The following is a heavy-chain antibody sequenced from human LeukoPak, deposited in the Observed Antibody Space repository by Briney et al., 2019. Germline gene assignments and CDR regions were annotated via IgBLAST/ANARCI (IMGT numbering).Heavy chain of an antibody. Sequence: GGSLRLSCAASGFTFSTFAMIWVRQPPGKGLEWVSSISGSSSYIYYADSVKGRFTISRHNAKNSLFLQMNSLRAEDTAVYYCARDREGYCSGGSCTNFDYWGQGTLVTVSS. CDR3: ARDREGYCSGGSCTNFDY. CDR2: ISGSSSYI. D-gene: IGHD2-15*01. J-gene: IGHJ4*02. CDR1: GFTFSTFA. V-gene: IGHV3-21*01.